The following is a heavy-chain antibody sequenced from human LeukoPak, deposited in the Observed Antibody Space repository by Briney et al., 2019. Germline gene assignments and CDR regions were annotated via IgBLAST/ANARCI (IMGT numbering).Heavy chain of an antibody. CDR1: GFTFSSYG. Sequence: GGSLRLSCAASGFTFSSYGMHWVRQAPGKGLEWVAFIRYDGSNKYYADSVKGRFTISRDNSKNTLYLQMNSLRAEGTAVYYCAKAARGRWFGESSASSWFDPWGQGTLVTVSS. D-gene: IGHD3-10*01. V-gene: IGHV3-30*02. CDR2: IRYDGSNK. J-gene: IGHJ5*02. CDR3: AKAARGRWFGESSASSWFDP.